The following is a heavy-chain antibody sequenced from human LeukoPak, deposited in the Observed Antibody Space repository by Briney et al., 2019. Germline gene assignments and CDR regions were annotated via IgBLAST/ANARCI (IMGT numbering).Heavy chain of an antibody. CDR2: IYYSGST. J-gene: IGHJ6*03. D-gene: IGHD6-13*01. Sequence: SETLSLTCTVSGGSISSSSYYWGWIRQPPGKGLEWIGSIYYSGSTYYNPSLKSRVTISVDTSKNQFSLKLSSVTAADTAVYYCAREGSSSWYGLLDYYYYMDVWGKGTTVTVSS. V-gene: IGHV4-39*07. CDR3: AREGSSSWYGLLDYYYYMDV. CDR1: GGSISSSSYY.